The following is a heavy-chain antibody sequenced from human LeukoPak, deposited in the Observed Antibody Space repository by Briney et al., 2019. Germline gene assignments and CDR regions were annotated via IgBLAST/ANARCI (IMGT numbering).Heavy chain of an antibody. CDR3: ARKRYDFWSGYFDY. CDR2: IKQDGSEK. D-gene: IGHD3-3*01. J-gene: IGHJ4*02. CDR1: GFTFSSYW. V-gene: IGHV3-7*01. Sequence: GGSLRLSCAASGFTFSSYWMSWVRQAPGKGLEWVANIKQDGSEKYYVDSVKGRFTISRDNAKNSLYLQMNSLRAEDTAVYYCARKRYDFWSGYFDYWGQGTLVTVSS.